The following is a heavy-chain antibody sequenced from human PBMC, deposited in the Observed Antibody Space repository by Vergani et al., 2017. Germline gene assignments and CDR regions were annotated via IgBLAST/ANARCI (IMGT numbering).Heavy chain of an antibody. CDR3: AGDLIEIDTYCRRGC. D-gene: IGHD2-15*01. J-gene: IGHJ6*04. V-gene: IGHV1-69*09. CDR2: IIPILGIA. CDR1: GYTFTNYA. Sequence: QVQLVQSGAEVRKPGASVKVSFRASGYTFTNYALNWVRQPPGQGLEWMRKIIPILGIANYAQKFQGRATITADKSTSTSYMEWSNLRSDDTAVYYCAGDLIEIDTYCRRGCWGTGTMVTVSS.